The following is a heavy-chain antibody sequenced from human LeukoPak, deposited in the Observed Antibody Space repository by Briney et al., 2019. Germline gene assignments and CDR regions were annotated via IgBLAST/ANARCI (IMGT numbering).Heavy chain of an antibody. CDR2: ISYDGSNK. V-gene: IGHV3-30-3*01. D-gene: IGHD6-13*01. J-gene: IGHJ1*01. CDR1: GLTFSSYA. CDR3: ARDSSSDWYPAEYLQY. Sequence: GGSLRLSCAASGLTFSSYAMHWVRQAPGKGLEWVAVISYDGSNKYYTDSVKGRFTISRDNSKNTLYLQMNSLRGEDTAVYYCARDSSSDWYPAEYLQYWGQGTLVTVSS.